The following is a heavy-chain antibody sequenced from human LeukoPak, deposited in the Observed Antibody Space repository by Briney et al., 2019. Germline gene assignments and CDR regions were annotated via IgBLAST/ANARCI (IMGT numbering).Heavy chain of an antibody. V-gene: IGHV3-23*01. CDR1: GVSISSSSY. J-gene: IGHJ6*03. D-gene: IGHD3-16*01. CDR2: ILDSGYST. Sequence: ETLSLTCTVSGVSISSSSYYWSWVRQAPGRGLEWVSGILDSGYSTYYANSVKGRFTISRDNSNNTLYLQMNSLRAEDTAVYYCAKLGGHPLHNYYVGVWGKGTTVAVSS. CDR3: AKLGGHPLHNYYVGV.